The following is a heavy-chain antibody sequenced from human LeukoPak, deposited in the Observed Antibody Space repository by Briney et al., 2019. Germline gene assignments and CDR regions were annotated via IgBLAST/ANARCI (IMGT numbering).Heavy chain of an antibody. CDR2: FNPGDSDT. D-gene: IGHD3-16*02. J-gene: IGHJ1*01. V-gene: IGHV5-51*01. CDR1: GYSFTTYW. CDR3: ARSRPLGELSFAYFQH. Sequence: GESLKISCEVYGYSFTTYWLGWVRQMPGKGLEWMGTFNPGDSDTRYSPSFQGQVTISADKSISTAYLQWSSLKASDTAMYYCARSRPLGELSFAYFQHWGQGTLVTVSS.